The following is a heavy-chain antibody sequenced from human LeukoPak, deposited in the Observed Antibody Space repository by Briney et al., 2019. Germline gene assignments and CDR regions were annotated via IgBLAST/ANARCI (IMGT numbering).Heavy chain of an antibody. CDR1: GFTFSDYA. J-gene: IGHJ4*02. CDR2: ISDSGGST. D-gene: IGHD3-16*02. CDR3: ARHDSFIPY. Sequence: GGSLRLSCVAFGFTFSDYAMSWVRQAPGKGLEWVSGISDSGGSTYYADSVKGRCTISRDNSKNTVSLQMNNLRAEDTAVYFCARHDSFIPYWGQGTLVTVTS. V-gene: IGHV3-23*01.